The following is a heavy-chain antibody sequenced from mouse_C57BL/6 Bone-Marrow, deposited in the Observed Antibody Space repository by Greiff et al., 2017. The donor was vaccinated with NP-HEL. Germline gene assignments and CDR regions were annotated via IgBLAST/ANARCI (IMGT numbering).Heavy chain of an antibody. CDR1: GYTFTSYW. V-gene: IGHV1-69*01. CDR2: IDPSDSYT. D-gene: IGHD2-1*01. Sequence: QVQLKQPGAELVMPGASVKLSCKASGYTFTSYWMHWVKQRPGQGLEWIGEIDPSDSYTNYNQKFKGKSTLTVDKSSSTAYMQLSSLTSEDSAVYYCARDGNYKNFDVWGTGTTVTVSS. CDR3: ARDGNYKNFDV. J-gene: IGHJ1*03.